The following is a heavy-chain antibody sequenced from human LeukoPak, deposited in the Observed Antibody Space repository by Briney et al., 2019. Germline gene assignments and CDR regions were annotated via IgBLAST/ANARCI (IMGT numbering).Heavy chain of an antibody. CDR2: VYYTGST. D-gene: IGHD6-13*01. CDR1: GGSINDNY. V-gene: IGHV4-59*08. CDR3: ARMGTSSSSWYSEYYYYYYMDV. J-gene: IGHJ6*03. Sequence: SETLSLTCTVSGGSINDNYWSWIRQPPGKGLEWIGYVYYTGSTNYIPSLKSRVTISIDISKNQFFLKLTSVTAADTAFYYCARMGTSSSSWYSEYYYYYYMDVWGKGTTVTVSS.